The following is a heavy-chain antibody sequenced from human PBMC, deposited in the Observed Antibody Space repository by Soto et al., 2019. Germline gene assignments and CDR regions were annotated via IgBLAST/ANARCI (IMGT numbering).Heavy chain of an antibody. CDR3: ARPIAVPPYYFDY. D-gene: IGHD6-19*01. V-gene: IGHV4-39*01. Sequence: QLQLQESGPGLVKPSETLSLTCTVSGGSISSSSYYWGWIRQPPGKGLEWIGSIYYSGSTYYNPSPKSRVTISVDTSKNQCPLKLSSVTAADSAVYYCARPIAVPPYYFDYWGQGTLVTVSS. J-gene: IGHJ4*02. CDR2: IYYSGST. CDR1: GGSISSSSYY.